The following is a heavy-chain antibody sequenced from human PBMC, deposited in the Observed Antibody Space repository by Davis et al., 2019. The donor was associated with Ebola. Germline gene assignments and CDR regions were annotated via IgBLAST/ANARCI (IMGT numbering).Heavy chain of an antibody. CDR3: ARQKKLVADY. D-gene: IGHD2-15*01. CDR2: IYYSGST. J-gene: IGHJ4*02. CDR1: GGSISSGDYY. Sequence: MPSETLSLTCTVSGGSISSGDYYWSWIRQPPGKGLEWLGYIYYSGSTYYNPSLKSRVTISVDTSKNQFSLKLSSVTAADTAVYYCARQKKLVADYWGQGTLVTVSS. V-gene: IGHV4-30-4*01.